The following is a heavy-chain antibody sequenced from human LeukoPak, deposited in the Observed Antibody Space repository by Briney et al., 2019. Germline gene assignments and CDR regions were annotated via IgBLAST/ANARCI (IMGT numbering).Heavy chain of an antibody. CDR1: GFTFSSYA. J-gene: IGHJ4*02. CDR3: ARDARRPRDVVVTSDDLDY. D-gene: IGHD2-21*02. CDR2: ISYDGSNK. V-gene: IGHV3-30*01. Sequence: GRSLRLSCAASGFTFSSYAMLWVRQAPGKGLEWVAVISYDGSNKYYADSVKGRFTISRDNSKNTLYLQMNSLRAEDTAVYYCARDARRPRDVVVTSDDLDYWGQGTLVTVSS.